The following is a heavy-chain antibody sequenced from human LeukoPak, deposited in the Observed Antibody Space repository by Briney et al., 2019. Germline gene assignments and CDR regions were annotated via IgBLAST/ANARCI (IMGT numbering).Heavy chain of an antibody. J-gene: IGHJ4*02. Sequence: GFTXXXYAMSWVRQAPGKGLEWVSAISGSGGSTYYADSVKGRFTISRDNSKNTLYLQMNSLRAEDTAVYYCAKDAIDDHHGLFDYWGQGTLVTVSS. CDR1: GFTXXXYA. V-gene: IGHV3-23*01. CDR3: AKDAIDDHHGLFDY. D-gene: IGHD1-14*01. CDR2: ISGSGGST.